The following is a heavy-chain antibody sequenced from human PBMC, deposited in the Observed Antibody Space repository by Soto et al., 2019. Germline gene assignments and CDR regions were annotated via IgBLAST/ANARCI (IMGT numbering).Heavy chain of an antibody. V-gene: IGHV1-2*04. CDR2: INPNNGGT. J-gene: IGHJ4*02. D-gene: IGHD2-21*02. Sequence: PGPPVKVSCKASGYSFTANSMHWVRQAPGQGLEWMGWINPNNGGTNYARKFQGWITMTRDTSISTAYMDLTSLRTEDTAVYYCTTDSTQTFCDGGPCYSVQTKIHDSWGQGALVTVSS. CDR1: GYSFTANS. CDR3: TTDSTQTFCDGGPCYSVQTKIHDS.